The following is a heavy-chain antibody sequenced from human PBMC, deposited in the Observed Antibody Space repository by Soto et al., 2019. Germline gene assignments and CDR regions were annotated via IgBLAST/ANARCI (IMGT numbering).Heavy chain of an antibody. J-gene: IGHJ6*02. V-gene: IGHV4-31*03. CDR1: GGSISSGGYY. Sequence: SETLYLTCTVSGGSISSGGYYWSWIRQHPGKGLEWIGYIYYSGSTYYNPSLKSRVTISVDTSKNQFSLKLSSVTAADTAVYYCARHAGYYYYGMDVWGQGTTVTVSS. D-gene: IGHD2-2*01. CDR3: ARHAGYYYYGMDV. CDR2: IYYSGST.